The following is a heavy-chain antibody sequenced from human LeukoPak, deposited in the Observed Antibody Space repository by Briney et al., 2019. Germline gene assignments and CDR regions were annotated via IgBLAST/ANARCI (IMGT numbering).Heavy chain of an antibody. V-gene: IGHV3-48*03. D-gene: IGHD5-24*01. Sequence: GGALRLSCAASGFTFSSYEMNWVRQAPGKGLEWVSYISSSCSAMYYADSVKGRFTISRDNAKNSLYLQMKSLRAEDTAVYYCARDSQRWGNFDSWGQGTLVSVSS. CDR3: ARDSQRWGNFDS. J-gene: IGHJ4*02. CDR2: ISSSCSAM. CDR1: GFTFSSYE.